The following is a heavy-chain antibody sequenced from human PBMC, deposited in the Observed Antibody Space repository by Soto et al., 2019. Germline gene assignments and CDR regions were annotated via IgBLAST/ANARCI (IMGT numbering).Heavy chain of an antibody. CDR1: GDSVSSNSAA. D-gene: IGHD6-19*01. J-gene: IGHJ4*02. Sequence: PSQALSLTCAVSGDSVSSNSAAWNWIRQSPSKGLEWLGRTYYRSKWYNDYAVSVKSRITINPDTSKNQFSLQLNSVTPEDTAVYYCARDEPGIAVAGTPYFDYWGQGTLVTVSS. CDR2: TYYRSKWYN. V-gene: IGHV6-1*01. CDR3: ARDEPGIAVAGTPYFDY.